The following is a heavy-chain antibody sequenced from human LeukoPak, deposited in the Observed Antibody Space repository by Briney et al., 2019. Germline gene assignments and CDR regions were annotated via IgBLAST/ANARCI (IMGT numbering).Heavy chain of an antibody. D-gene: IGHD3-10*01. J-gene: IGHJ4*02. CDR1: GFTFSRLW. Sequence: GGSLRLSCAASGFTFSRLWMKCVRQPPGGGLERVANIKQDVSERSYVTTVKCRFTFSRDYAKNSLYLQMNSPRVEDTAVYYCAGYDLRIKGSWRNYYIDYWGQGALVTVSS. V-gene: IGHV3-7*01. CDR2: IKQDVSER. CDR3: AGYDLRIKGSWRNYYIDY.